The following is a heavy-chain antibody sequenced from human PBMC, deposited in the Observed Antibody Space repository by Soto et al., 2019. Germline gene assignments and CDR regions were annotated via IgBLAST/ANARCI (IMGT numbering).Heavy chain of an antibody. D-gene: IGHD1-26*01. Sequence: QVQLVKSGGGVVKPGRSLSLSCAASGLTFSSYGMPWVRQAQGKGLEGVAVISYDGSNKYYADSVKGRFTISRDNSKNTLYLQMNSLRAEDTAVYYCAKDLEWELDPPYWGQGTLVTVSS. V-gene: IGHV3-30*18. CDR2: ISYDGSNK. CDR1: GLTFSSYG. J-gene: IGHJ4*02. CDR3: AKDLEWELDPPY.